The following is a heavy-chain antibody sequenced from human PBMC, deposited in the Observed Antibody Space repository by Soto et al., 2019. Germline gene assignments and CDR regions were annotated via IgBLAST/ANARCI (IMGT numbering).Heavy chain of an antibody. J-gene: IGHJ4*02. D-gene: IGHD1-26*01. CDR1: GITFSQFG. CDR2: ISNSVGVT. Sequence: EVQLLESGGGLAQPGGSLRLSCAASGITFSQFGMNWVRQAPGKGLEWVSSISNSVGVTYYSTSVRGRFIVSRDNSKDTVFLQMSGLRVDDTAIYYCAKAVNTGEYYFDFWGRGTLVTVSS. CDR3: AKAVNTGEYYFDF. V-gene: IGHV3-23*01.